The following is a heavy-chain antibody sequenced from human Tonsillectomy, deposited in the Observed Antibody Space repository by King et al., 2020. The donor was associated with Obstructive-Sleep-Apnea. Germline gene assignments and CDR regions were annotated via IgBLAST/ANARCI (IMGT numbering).Heavy chain of an antibody. CDR2: IWYDGSNK. V-gene: IGHV3-33*01. CDR1: GFTFSSYG. D-gene: IGHD5-18*01. Sequence: VQLVESGGGVVQPGRSLRLSCAASGFTFSSYGMHWVRQAPGKGLEWVAVIWYDGSNKYYSDSGKGRFTISRDNSKNTLYLQMNSLRAEDTAVYYCASGYPGYDAFDIWGQGTMVTVSS. CDR3: ASGYPGYDAFDI. J-gene: IGHJ3*02.